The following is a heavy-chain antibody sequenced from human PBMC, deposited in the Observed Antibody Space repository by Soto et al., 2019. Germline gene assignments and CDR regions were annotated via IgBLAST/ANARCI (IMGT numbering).Heavy chain of an antibody. D-gene: IGHD3-3*01. V-gene: IGHV1-18*04. CDR2: ISAYSGDT. J-gene: IGHJ6*02. CDR3: ARDGDYDVSNYGMDV. CDR1: GYTFTGYY. Sequence: ASVKVSCKASGYTFTGYYMHWVRQAPGQGLEWMGWISAYSGDTNYAQKLQGRVTMTTETSTTTAYLELRSLRSDDTAVYYCARDGDYDVSNYGMDVWGQGTTVTVSS.